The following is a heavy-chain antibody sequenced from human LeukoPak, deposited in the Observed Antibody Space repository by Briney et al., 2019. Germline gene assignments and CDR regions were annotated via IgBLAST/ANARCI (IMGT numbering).Heavy chain of an antibody. CDR3: ARVPSVVPNVDRNYYMDV. V-gene: IGHV1-69*02. J-gene: IGHJ6*03. CDR1: GGTFSSYT. CDR2: IIPILGIA. Sequence: SVKVSCKASGGTFSSYTISWLRQAPGQGLEWMGRIIPILGIANYAQKFQGRVTITADKSTSTAYMELSSLRSEDTAVYYCARVPSVVPNVDRNYYMDVWGKGTTVTVSS. D-gene: IGHD5-12*01.